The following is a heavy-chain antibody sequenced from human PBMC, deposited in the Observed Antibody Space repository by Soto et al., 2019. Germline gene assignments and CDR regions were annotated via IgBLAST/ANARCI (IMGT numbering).Heavy chain of an antibody. CDR2: IWYDGSNK. CDR3: AARAAAGTHAFDI. J-gene: IGHJ3*02. V-gene: IGHV3-33*01. Sequence: ESGGGVVQPGRSLRLSCAASGFTFSSYGMHWVRQAPGKGLEWVAVIWYDGSNKYYADSVKGRFTISRDNSKNTLYLQMNSLRAEDTAVYYCAARAAAGTHAFDIWGQGTMVTVSS. D-gene: IGHD6-13*01. CDR1: GFTFSSYG.